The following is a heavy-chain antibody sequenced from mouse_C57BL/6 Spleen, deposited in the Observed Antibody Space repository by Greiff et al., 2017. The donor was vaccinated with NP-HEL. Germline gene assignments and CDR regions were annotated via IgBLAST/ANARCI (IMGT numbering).Heavy chain of an antibody. CDR3: TAQASGY. CDR2: IDPENGDT. V-gene: IGHV14-4*01. J-gene: IGHJ2*01. D-gene: IGHD3-2*02. Sequence: VQLQQPGAELVRPGASVKLSCTASGFNIKDDYMHWVKQRPEQGLEWIGWIDPENGDTEYASKFQGKATITADTSSNTAYLQLSSLTSEDTAVYYCTAQASGYWGQGTTLTVSS. CDR1: GFNIKDDY.